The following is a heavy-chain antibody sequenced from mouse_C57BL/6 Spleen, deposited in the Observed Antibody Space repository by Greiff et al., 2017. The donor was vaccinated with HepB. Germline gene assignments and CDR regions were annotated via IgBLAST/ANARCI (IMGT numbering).Heavy chain of an antibody. Sequence: VQLQQPGAELVKPGASVKLSCKASGYTFTSYWMQWVKQRPGQGLEWIGEIDPSDSYTNYNQKFKGKATLTVDTSSSTAYMQLSSLTSEDSAVYYCARRRITTVVGMDYWGQGTSVTVSS. CDR2: IDPSDSYT. CDR3: ARRRITTVVGMDY. D-gene: IGHD1-1*01. J-gene: IGHJ4*01. V-gene: IGHV1-50*01. CDR1: GYTFTSYW.